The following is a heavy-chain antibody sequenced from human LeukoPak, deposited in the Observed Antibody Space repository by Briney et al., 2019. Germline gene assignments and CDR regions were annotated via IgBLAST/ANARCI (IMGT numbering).Heavy chain of an antibody. Sequence: GASVKVSCKASGYTFTSYAMHWVRQAPGQRLEWMGWINAGNGNTKYSRKFQGRVTITRDTSTSTGYMELRSLRSDDTAVYYCARIADYSLNWYFDYWGQGTLVTVSS. V-gene: IGHV1-3*01. J-gene: IGHJ4*02. CDR1: GYTFTSYA. D-gene: IGHD4-11*01. CDR2: INAGNGNT. CDR3: ARIADYSLNWYFDY.